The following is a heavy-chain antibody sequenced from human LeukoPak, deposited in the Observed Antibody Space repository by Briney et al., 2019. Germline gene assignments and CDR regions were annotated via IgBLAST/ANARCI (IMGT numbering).Heavy chain of an antibody. V-gene: IGHV4-31*03. Sequence: PSQTLSLTCTVSGDSISSGGYYWSWIRQHPGKGPGWIGYIYHSGSTYYNPSLKSRLSISVDTSKNQFSLKLNSVTAADTAVYYCARTVARTWVDYWGQGTLVTVSS. D-gene: IGHD6-19*01. CDR3: ARTVARTWVDY. CDR2: IYHSGST. J-gene: IGHJ4*02. CDR1: GDSISSGGYY.